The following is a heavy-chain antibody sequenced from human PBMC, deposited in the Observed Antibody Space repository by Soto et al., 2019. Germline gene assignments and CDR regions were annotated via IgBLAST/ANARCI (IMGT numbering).Heavy chain of an antibody. V-gene: IGHV4-34*01. CDR2: INHSGST. Sequence: SETLSLTCAVYGGSFSGYYWSWIRQPPGKGLEWIGEINHSGSTNYNPSLKSRVTISVDTSKNQFSLKLSSVTAADTAVYYCAMGSSGSYYNRGDNWFDPWGQGTLVTV. D-gene: IGHD3-10*01. CDR1: GGSFSGYY. CDR3: AMGSSGSYYNRGDNWFDP. J-gene: IGHJ5*02.